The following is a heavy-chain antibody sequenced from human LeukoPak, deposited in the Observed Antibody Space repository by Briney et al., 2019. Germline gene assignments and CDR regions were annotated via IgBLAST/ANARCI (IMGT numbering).Heavy chain of an antibody. V-gene: IGHV3-30*04. CDR3: ARDSSGWYVYYFDY. Sequence: PGRSLRLSCAASGFTFSSYAMHWVRQAPGKGLEWVAVISYDGSNKYYADSVKGRFTISRDNSKNTLYLQMNSLRAEDTAVYYCARDSSGWYVYYFDYWGQGTLVTVSS. CDR1: GFTFSSYA. D-gene: IGHD6-19*01. CDR2: ISYDGSNK. J-gene: IGHJ4*02.